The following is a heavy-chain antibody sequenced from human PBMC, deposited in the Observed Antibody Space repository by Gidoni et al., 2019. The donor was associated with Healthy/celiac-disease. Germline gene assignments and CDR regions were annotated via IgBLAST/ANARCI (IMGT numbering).Heavy chain of an antibody. V-gene: IGHV3-33*01. D-gene: IGHD6-13*01. CDR1: GFTFSSYG. CDR3: ARVWAAAGAGAFDI. J-gene: IGHJ3*02. Sequence: QVQLVESGGGVVQPGRSLRLSCAASGFTFSSYGMHWVRQAPGKGLGWVAVIWYDGSNKYYADSVKGRFTISRDNSKNTLYLQMNSLRAEDTAVYYGARVWAAAGAGAFDIWGQGTMVTVSS. CDR2: IWYDGSNK.